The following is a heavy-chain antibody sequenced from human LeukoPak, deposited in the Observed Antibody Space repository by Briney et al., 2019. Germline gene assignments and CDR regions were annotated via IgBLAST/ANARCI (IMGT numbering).Heavy chain of an antibody. CDR2: INYSGHT. V-gene: IGHV4-59*01. CDR1: GGSISSYP. Sequence: SETLSLTCSVSGGSISSYPWIWIRQSPGKGLEWIGYINYSGHTNYNPSLKSRVTISIDTSKNQFSLSLTSVTAADTAVYYCARVRQDYSGSDYWGQGTLVTVSS. J-gene: IGHJ4*02. CDR3: ARVRQDYSGSDY. D-gene: IGHD5-12*01.